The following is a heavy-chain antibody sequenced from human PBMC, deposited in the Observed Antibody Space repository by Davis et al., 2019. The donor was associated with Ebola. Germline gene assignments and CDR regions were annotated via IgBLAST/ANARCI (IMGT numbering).Heavy chain of an antibody. J-gene: IGHJ4*02. CDR1: GGSISNYY. Sequence: SETLSLTCTVSGGSISNYYWSWIRQPPGKGLEWIGYIYYSGSTYYNPSLKSRVAITVDRSKKQFSLRLTSVTAADTSIYYCARGRDGDYQFDFWGLGTLVTVSS. D-gene: IGHD4-17*01. CDR2: IYYSGST. CDR3: ARGRDGDYQFDF. V-gene: IGHV4-59*12.